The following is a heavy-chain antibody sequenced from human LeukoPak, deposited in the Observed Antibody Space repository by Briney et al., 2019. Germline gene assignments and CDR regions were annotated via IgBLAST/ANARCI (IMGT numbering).Heavy chain of an antibody. CDR2: ITLDGTFT. D-gene: IGHD1-1*01. Sequence: GGSLRLSCEASGFIFRTYYMHWVRQAPGKGLVWVSRITLDGTFTTYADSVRGRFTISRDNVKNTLFLDMDSLSDEDTGAYYCATEKTMTRPLDYWGQGTLVTVSS. J-gene: IGHJ4*02. V-gene: IGHV3-74*03. CDR3: ATEKTMTRPLDY. CDR1: GFIFRTYY.